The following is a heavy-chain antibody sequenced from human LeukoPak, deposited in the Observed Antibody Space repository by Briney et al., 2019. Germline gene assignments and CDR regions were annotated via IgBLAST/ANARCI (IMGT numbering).Heavy chain of an antibody. CDR1: GFTFSSYW. CDR2: IKQDGSEK. V-gene: IGHV3-7*01. J-gene: IGHJ4*02. D-gene: IGHD6-13*01. Sequence: GGSLRLSCAAPGFTFSSYWMSWVRQAPGKGLEWVANIKQDGSEKYYVDSVKGRFTISRDNAKNSLYLQMNSLRAEDTAVYYCARVGIGSSWYYFDYWGQGTLVTVSS. CDR3: ARVGIGSSWYYFDY.